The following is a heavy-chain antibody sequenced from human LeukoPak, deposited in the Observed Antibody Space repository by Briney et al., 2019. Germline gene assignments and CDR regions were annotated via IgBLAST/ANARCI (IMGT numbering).Heavy chain of an antibody. Sequence: PGGSLRLSCAASGFTFSSYAMSWVRQAPGKGLEWVSAISGSGGSTYYADSVKGRFTISRDNSKNTLYLQMNSLRAEDTAVYYCARDSLKWELPIHFDYWGQGTLVTVSS. J-gene: IGHJ4*02. CDR1: GFTFSSYA. D-gene: IGHD1-26*01. CDR3: ARDSLKWELPIHFDY. V-gene: IGHV3-23*01. CDR2: ISGSGGST.